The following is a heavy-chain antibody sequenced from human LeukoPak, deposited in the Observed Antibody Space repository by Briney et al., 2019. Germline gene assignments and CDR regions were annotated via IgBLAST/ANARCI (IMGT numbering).Heavy chain of an antibody. CDR3: ARGPDPGIAAALLSENY. CDR1: GGTFSSYA. D-gene: IGHD6-13*01. V-gene: IGHV1-2*02. Sequence: GASVKVSCKASGGTFSSYAISWVRQAPGQGLEWMGWINPNSGGTNYAQKFQGRVTMTRDTSISTAYMELSRLRSDDTAVYYCARGPDPGIAAALLSENYWGQGTLVTVSS. CDR2: INPNSGGT. J-gene: IGHJ4*02.